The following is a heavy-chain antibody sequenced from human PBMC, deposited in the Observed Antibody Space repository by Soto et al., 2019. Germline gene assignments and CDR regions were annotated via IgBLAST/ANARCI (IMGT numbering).Heavy chain of an antibody. Sequence: XTLSLPCTVTGXSISSRSYDWGWIRQPPGKGLEWIGSIYYSGSTYNNTSLRSRVSMSIDTSKDQFSLKLKSVTAEDTALYFCARQRTSVVTQAYFDVWGPGSLVTVSA. D-gene: IGHD2-21*02. CDR1: GXSISSRSYD. CDR3: ARQRTSVVTQAYFDV. CDR2: IYYSGST. J-gene: IGHJ4*02. V-gene: IGHV4-39*01.